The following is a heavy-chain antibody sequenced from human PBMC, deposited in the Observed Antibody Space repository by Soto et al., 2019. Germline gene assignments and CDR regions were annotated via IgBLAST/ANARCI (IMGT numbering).Heavy chain of an antibody. CDR1: GYDFTAYD. CDR3: GRGPSPRAPAGGTPYYYAMDV. V-gene: IGHV1-8*02. D-gene: IGHD2-2*01. CDR2: MNPINGAT. Sequence: ASVKVSCKASGYDFTAYDINWVRQASGQGLEWMGWMNPINGATGSARRFQGRVSMTRNSATGTAYLELTSLRSDDSAVYYCGRGPSPRAPAGGTPYYYAMDVWGQGTTVTVSS. J-gene: IGHJ6*02.